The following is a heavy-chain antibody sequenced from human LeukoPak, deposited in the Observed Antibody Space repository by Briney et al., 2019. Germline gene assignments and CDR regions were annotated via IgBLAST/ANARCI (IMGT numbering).Heavy chain of an antibody. CDR2: IYTSGST. Sequence: SETLSLTCTVSGGSISSYYWSWIRQPAGKGLEWIGRIYTSGSTNYNPSLKSRVTMSVDTSKNQFSLKLSSVTAADTAVYYCARATRPRPSSWYSRTSSNYFDYWGQGTLVTVSS. CDR3: ARATRPRPSSWYSRTSSNYFDY. D-gene: IGHD6-13*01. V-gene: IGHV4-4*07. J-gene: IGHJ4*02. CDR1: GGSISSYY.